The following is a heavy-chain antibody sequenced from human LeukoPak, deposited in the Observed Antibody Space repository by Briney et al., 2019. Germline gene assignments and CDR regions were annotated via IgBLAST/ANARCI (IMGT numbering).Heavy chain of an antibody. D-gene: IGHD6-19*01. CDR1: GGTFSSYA. J-gene: IGHJ3*02. Sequence: SVKVSCNASGGTFSSYAISWVRQAPGQGLEWMGGIIPIFGTANYAQKFQGRVTMTRDTSTSTVYMELSSLRSEDTAVYYCARVPGEWLVRQTVVAFDIWGQGTMVTVSS. V-gene: IGHV1-69*05. CDR3: ARVPGEWLVRQTVVAFDI. CDR2: IIPIFGTA.